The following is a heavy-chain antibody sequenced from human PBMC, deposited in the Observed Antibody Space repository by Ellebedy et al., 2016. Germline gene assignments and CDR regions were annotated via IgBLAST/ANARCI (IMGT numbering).Heavy chain of an antibody. J-gene: IGHJ4*02. V-gene: IGHV5-10-1*01. Sequence: GGSLRLSXKGSGYSFTNYWINWVRQMPGKGLEWMGRIDPTDSYTDYRPSLQGHVTISADKSIGTAYLQWSSLKTSDTAMYFCAILNSLEDFDHWGQGTLVTVSS. CDR1: GYSFTNYW. CDR2: IDPTDSYT. D-gene: IGHD3-3*01. CDR3: AILNSLEDFDH.